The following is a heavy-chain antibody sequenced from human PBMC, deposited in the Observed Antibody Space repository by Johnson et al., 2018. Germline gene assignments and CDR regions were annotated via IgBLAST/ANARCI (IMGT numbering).Heavy chain of an antibody. D-gene: IGHD3-22*01. CDR3: ARVDYYDSSGYYYNFQH. V-gene: IGHV3-23*04. Sequence: EVQLVESGGGLVQPGGSLRLSCAASGFTFSSYAMSWVRQAPGKGLEWVSAICGSGGSTYYADSVKGRFTISRDNSKNTLYLQRNSRRAEDTAVYYSARVDYYDSSGYYYNFQHCVQGTLVTVYS. CDR2: ICGSGGST. J-gene: IGHJ1*01. CDR1: GFTFSSYA.